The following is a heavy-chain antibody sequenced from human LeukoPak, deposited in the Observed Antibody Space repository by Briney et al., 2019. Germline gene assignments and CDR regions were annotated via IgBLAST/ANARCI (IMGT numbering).Heavy chain of an antibody. Sequence: GGSLRLSCAASGFTFSSYSMNWVRQAPGKGLEWVSSISSSSSYIYYADSVKGRFTISRDNAKNSLYLQMNSLRAEDMAVYYCARDLSYTAPFDYWGQGTLVTVSS. D-gene: IGHD5-18*01. CDR2: ISSSSSYI. J-gene: IGHJ4*02. V-gene: IGHV3-21*01. CDR1: GFTFSSYS. CDR3: ARDLSYTAPFDY.